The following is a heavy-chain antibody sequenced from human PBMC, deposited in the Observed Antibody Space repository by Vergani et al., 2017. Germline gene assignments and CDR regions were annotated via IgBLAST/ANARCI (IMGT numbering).Heavy chain of an antibody. CDR3: AKWGRLQGGRKENWFDP. Sequence: EVQLVESGGGLVKPGGSLRLSCAASGFTFSSYSMNWVRQAPGKGLEWVSSISSSGGSTYYADSVKGRFTISRDNSKNTLYLQMNSLRAEDTAVYYCAKWGRLQGGRKENWFDPWGQGTLVTVSS. CDR1: GFTFSSYS. J-gene: IGHJ5*02. V-gene: IGHV3-23*04. CDR2: ISSSGGST. D-gene: IGHD4-11*01.